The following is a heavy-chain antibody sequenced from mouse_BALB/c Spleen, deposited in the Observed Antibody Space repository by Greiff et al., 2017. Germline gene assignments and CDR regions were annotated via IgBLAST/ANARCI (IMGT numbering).Heavy chain of an antibody. D-gene: IGHD2-3*01. J-gene: IGHJ4*01. CDR3: ASIYDGYYEGYAMDY. V-gene: IGHV5-6-5*01. CDR2: ISSGGST. Sequence: EVKLMESGGGLVKPGGSLKLSCAASGFTFSSYAMSWVRQTPEKRLEWVASISSGGSTYYPDSVKGRFTISRDNARNILYLQMSSLRSEDTAMYYCASIYDGYYEGYAMDYWGQGTSVTVSS. CDR1: GFTFSSYA.